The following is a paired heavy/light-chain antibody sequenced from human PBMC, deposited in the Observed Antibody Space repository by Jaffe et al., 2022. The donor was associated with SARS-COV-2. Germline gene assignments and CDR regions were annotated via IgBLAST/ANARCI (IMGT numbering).Light chain of an antibody. CDR1: QTLLSTSSNKNY. V-gene: IGKV4-1*01. J-gene: IGKJ4*01. Sequence: DIVMTQSPDSLAVSLGERATFNCKSSQTLLSTSSNKNYLAWYQQKPGQPPKLLIYWASTRESGVPDRFSGSGSGTDFTLTISSLQAEDVAVYYCQQYYSTPLTFGGGTKVEIK. CDR3: QQYYSTPLT. CDR2: WAS.
Heavy chain of an antibody. CDR3: ATSARPGIAAAGTWFDP. V-gene: IGHV1-46*01. D-gene: IGHD6-13*01. CDR1: GYTFTSYH. J-gene: IGHJ5*02. Sequence: QVQLEQSGAEVKKPGASVKVSCRASGYTFTSYHMHWVRQAPGQGFEWMGVINPGSGTTGYAQKFQGRVTMTRDTSTTTVYMEVSSLRSEDTAVYYCATSARPGIAAAGTWFDPWGQGTLVTVSS. CDR2: INPGSGTT.